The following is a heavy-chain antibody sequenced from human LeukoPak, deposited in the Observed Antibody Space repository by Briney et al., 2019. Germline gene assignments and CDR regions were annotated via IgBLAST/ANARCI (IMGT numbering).Heavy chain of an antibody. Sequence: SQTLSLTCAISGDSVSNNGAAWNWIRQSPSGGLEWLGRTYYRTKWYNDSAVSVKSRISANADASKNQFSLQLNSVTPEDTGVYYCARGRAGITVALFEYWGQGTLVTVSS. CDR2: TYYRTKWYN. J-gene: IGHJ4*02. V-gene: IGHV6-1*01. CDR1: GDSVSNNGAA. CDR3: ARGRAGITVALFEY. D-gene: IGHD6-19*01.